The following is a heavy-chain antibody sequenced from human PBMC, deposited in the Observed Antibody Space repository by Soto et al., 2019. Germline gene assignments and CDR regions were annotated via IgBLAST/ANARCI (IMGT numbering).Heavy chain of an antibody. CDR2: ISAYNGNT. Sequence: ASVKVSCKASGYTFSSYGTSWVRQAPGQGLEWMGWISAYNGNTNYAQKLQGRVTMTTDTSTSTAYMELRSLRSDDTAVYYCARFKGQWLVPVGLDPWGQGTLVTVSS. CDR3: ARFKGQWLVPVGLDP. V-gene: IGHV1-18*04. CDR1: GYTFSSYG. D-gene: IGHD6-19*01. J-gene: IGHJ5*02.